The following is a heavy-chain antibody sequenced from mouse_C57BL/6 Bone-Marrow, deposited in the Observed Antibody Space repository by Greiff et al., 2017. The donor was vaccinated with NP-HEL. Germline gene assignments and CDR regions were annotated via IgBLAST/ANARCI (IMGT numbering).Heavy chain of an antibody. Sequence: EVKLMESGGGLVQPGESLKLSCESNEYEFPSHDMSWVRKTPEKRLELVAAINSDGGSTYYPDTMERRFIISRDNTKKTLYLQMSSLRSEDTALYYCARQGLLSYAMDYWGQGTSVTVSS. V-gene: IGHV5-2*01. J-gene: IGHJ4*01. CDR2: INSDGGST. D-gene: IGHD2-10*01. CDR1: EYEFPSHD. CDR3: ARQGLLSYAMDY.